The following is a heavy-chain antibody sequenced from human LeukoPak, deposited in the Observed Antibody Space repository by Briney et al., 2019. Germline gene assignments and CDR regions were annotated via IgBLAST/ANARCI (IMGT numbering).Heavy chain of an antibody. V-gene: IGHV5-51*01. J-gene: IGHJ6*02. CDR2: INPGNSDT. D-gene: IGHD2-2*01. Sequence: GESLKISCKGSGYRFTSYWIGWVRQMPRKGLEWMGIINPGNSDTRYSTSFQGQVTISADTSISTAYLQWSSLKASHTAMYYCARHPDCTRTSCYVDYYGMDVWGQGTTVTVSS. CDR1: GYRFTSYW. CDR3: ARHPDCTRTSCYVDYYGMDV.